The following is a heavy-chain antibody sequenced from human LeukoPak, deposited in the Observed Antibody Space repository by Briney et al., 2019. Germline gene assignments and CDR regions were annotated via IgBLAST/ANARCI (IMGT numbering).Heavy chain of an antibody. V-gene: IGHV4-34*01. Sequence: SETLSLTCAVYGGSFSGYYWSWIRQPPGKGLEWIGEINHSGSTNYNPSLKSRVTTSVDTSKKQFSLKLSSVTAAGTAVYYCARGQSSVVTDIPYYFDYWGRGTLVTVSS. CDR3: ARGQSSVVTDIPYYFDY. CDR1: GGSFSGYY. CDR2: INHSGST. D-gene: IGHD2-21*02. J-gene: IGHJ4*02.